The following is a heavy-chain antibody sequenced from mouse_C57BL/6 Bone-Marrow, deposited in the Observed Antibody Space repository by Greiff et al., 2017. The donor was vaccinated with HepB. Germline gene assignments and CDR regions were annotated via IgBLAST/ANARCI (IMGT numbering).Heavy chain of an antibody. CDR3: ARRGYGSSFYAMDY. CDR2: ISSGGSYT. CDR1: GFTFSSYG. D-gene: IGHD1-1*01. V-gene: IGHV5-6*02. Sequence: DVMLVESGGDLVKPGGSLKLSCAASGFTFSSYGMSWVRQTPDKRLEWVATISSGGSYTYYPDSVKGRFTISRDNAKNNLDLQMSSLKSEDTAMYYCARRGYGSSFYAMDYWGQGTSVTVSS. J-gene: IGHJ4*01.